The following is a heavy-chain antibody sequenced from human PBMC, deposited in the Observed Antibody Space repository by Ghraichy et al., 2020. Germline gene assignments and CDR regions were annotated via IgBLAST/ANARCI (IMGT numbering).Heavy chain of an antibody. V-gene: IGHV4-39*01. CDR2: LYCGGNT. CDR3: ARQPADYRTWSNDY. Sequence: SETLSLTCSVSGGSISSCSYYWGWIRQPPGKGLEWIRSLYCGGNTYYNPSLKSRVTISVDTSKNQFSLRLSSVSAADTAVYYCARQPADYRTWSNDYWGQGTLVTVSS. D-gene: IGHD4-11*01. CDR1: GGSISSCSYY. J-gene: IGHJ4*02.